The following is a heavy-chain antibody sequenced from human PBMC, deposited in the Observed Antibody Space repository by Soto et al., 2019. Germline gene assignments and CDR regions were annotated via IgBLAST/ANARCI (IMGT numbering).Heavy chain of an antibody. Sequence: QLQLRESGPGMVKPSETLSLTCTVSGGSISDSGYYWGWIRQPPGKGLEWIGTMSYSGSTYYSPSLKSRVTISADSSKTQFSLKVTSVTAADTAVYYWARRGGCSGGSCSSANFWGQGTLVTVSS. V-gene: IGHV4-39*01. CDR2: MSYSGST. CDR1: GGSISDSGYY. J-gene: IGHJ4*02. CDR3: ARRGGCSGGSCSSANF. D-gene: IGHD2-15*01.